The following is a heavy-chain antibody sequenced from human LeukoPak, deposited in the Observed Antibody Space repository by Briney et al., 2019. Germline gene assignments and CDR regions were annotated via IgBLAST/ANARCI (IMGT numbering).Heavy chain of an antibody. CDR2: INHSGST. J-gene: IGHJ5*02. D-gene: IGHD6-13*01. Sequence: SETVSLTCAVYGGSFSGYSWSWIRQPPGKGLEWIGEINHSGSTNYNPSLKSRVTISVDTSKNQFSLKLSSVTAADTAVYYCARGYIAAAGRGRYNWFDPWGQGTLVTVSS. CDR3: ARGYIAAAGRGRYNWFDP. CDR1: GGSFSGYS. V-gene: IGHV4-34*01.